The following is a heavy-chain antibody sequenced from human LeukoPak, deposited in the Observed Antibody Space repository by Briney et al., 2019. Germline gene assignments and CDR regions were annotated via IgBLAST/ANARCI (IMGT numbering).Heavy chain of an antibody. CDR2: IRYDGSNK. D-gene: IGHD1-26*01. CDR3: ASWGEGALDN. V-gene: IGHV3-30*02. CDR1: GFTFSNYG. Sequence: GGSLRLSCAASGFTFSNYGMHWVRQAPGKGLEWVAFIRYDGSNKYYADSVKGRFTISRDNSKNTLYLQMNSLRVEDTGVYYCASWGEGALDNWGQGTLVTVSS. J-gene: IGHJ4*02.